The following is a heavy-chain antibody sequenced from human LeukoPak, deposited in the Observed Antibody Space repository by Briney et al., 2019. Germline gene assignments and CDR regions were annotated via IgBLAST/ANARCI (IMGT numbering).Heavy chain of an antibody. CDR3: ARAGPDTARGGRYYYYYGMDV. D-gene: IGHD5-18*01. J-gene: IGHJ6*02. CDR2: IYYIGST. V-gene: IGHV4-30-4*02. CDR1: GGSISSGDYY. Sequence: SETLSLTCTVSGGSISSGDYYWSWIRQPPGKGLEWIGYIYYIGSTYYNPSLKSRVTISVDTSKNQFSLKLSSVTAADTAVYYCARAGPDTARGGRYYYYYGMDVWGQGTTVTVSS.